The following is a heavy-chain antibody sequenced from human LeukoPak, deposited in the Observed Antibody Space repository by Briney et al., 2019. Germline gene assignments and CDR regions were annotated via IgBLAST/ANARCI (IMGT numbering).Heavy chain of an antibody. Sequence: GGSLRLSCAASGFTFTSYWMSWVRQAPGKRLEWGANIKQDGSEKYYVDSERGRFTVSRDNADNSLYLQMNSLRAEDTAKYYCARDLSPMSSGSYDRSYYFDYWGQGTLVTVSS. D-gene: IGHD1-26*01. CDR3: ARDLSPMSSGSYDRSYYFDY. V-gene: IGHV3-7*01. CDR2: IKQDGSEK. CDR1: GFTFTSYW. J-gene: IGHJ4*02.